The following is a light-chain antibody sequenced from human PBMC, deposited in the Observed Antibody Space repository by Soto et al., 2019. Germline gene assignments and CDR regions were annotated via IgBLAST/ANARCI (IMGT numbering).Light chain of an antibody. CDR1: ESVAGY. J-gene: IGKJ5*01. V-gene: IGKV3-11*01. Sequence: EIVLTQSPATLSLSPGERATLSCRASESVAGYLAWYQQKPGLPPRLLIYETSNRVIGIPARFSGSGSGTDFPLTISSLEPEDFGVYYCQQRWHWPSNTFGQGTRLEIK. CDR3: QQRWHWPSNT. CDR2: ETS.